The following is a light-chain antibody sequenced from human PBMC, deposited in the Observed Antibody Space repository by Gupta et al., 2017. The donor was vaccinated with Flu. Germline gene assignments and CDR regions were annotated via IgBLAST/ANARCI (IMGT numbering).Light chain of an antibody. CDR1: QTISTY. CDR2: DTS. Sequence: EVVLTQSPATLSLSPGEGATLSCRASQTISTYLAWYQQKPGQPPSLLIYDTSNRAPGIPARFTGSGSGADFTLTISSLEPEDFAVYYCQQRSSWPYTFGQGTKLEI. V-gene: IGKV3-11*01. CDR3: QQRSSWPYT. J-gene: IGKJ2*01.